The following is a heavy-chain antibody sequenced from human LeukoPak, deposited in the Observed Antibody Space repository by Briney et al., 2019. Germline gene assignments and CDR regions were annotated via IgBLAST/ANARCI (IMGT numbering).Heavy chain of an antibody. D-gene: IGHD2-2*02. CDR2: ISGSGGST. Sequence: GGSLRLSCAASGFTFSTYAMTWVRQAPGKGLEWVSIISGSGGSTYYADSVNGRFTISRDKSKNTLYLQMNSLRAEDTAVYYCAKVGYCSSANCYNYFDYWGQGTLVTVYS. V-gene: IGHV3-23*01. J-gene: IGHJ4*02. CDR3: AKVGYCSSANCYNYFDY. CDR1: GFTFSTYA.